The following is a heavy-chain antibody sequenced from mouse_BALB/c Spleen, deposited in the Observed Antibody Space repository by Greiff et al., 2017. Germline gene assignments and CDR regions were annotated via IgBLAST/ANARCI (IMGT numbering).Heavy chain of an antibody. D-gene: IGHD2-4*01. CDR2: INSNGGST. CDR1: GFTFSSYG. V-gene: IGHV5-6-3*01. Sequence: EVQVVESGGGLVQPGGSLKLSCAASGFTFSSYGMSWVRQTPDKRLELVATINSNGGSTYYPDSVKGRFTISRDNAKNTLYLQMSSLKSEDTAMYYCARDKDYDGVRAYWGQGTLVTVSA. J-gene: IGHJ3*01. CDR3: ARDKDYDGVRAY.